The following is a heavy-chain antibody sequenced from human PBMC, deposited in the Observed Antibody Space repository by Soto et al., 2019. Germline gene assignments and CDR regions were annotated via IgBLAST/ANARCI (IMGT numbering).Heavy chain of an antibody. D-gene: IGHD3-10*02. CDR2: ISGSGGSA. V-gene: IGHV3-23*01. CDR3: AKSQIGHYVPY. Sequence: LRLSCAVSGFTFSSFAMSWVRQAPGKGLEWVSLISGSGGSAYYADSVKGRFTISRDNSKNTLYLQMNSLRAEDTAVYYCAKSQIGHYVPYWGQGTLVTVSS. CDR1: GFTFSSFA. J-gene: IGHJ4*02.